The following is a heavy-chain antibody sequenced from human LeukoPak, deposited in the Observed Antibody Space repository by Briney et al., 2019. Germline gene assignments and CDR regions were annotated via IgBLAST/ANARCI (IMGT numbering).Heavy chain of an antibody. CDR1: GFTFSSYW. CDR2: IKQDGSEK. J-gene: IGHJ3*02. Sequence: PGGSLRLSCAASGFTFSSYWMIWVRQAPGKGLEWVANIKQDGSEKYYVDSVKGRFTISRDNAKNSLYLQTYSLRAEDTAVYYCARGLDCSSASCYGLYAFDIWGQGTMVTVSS. D-gene: IGHD2-2*01. CDR3: ARGLDCSSASCYGLYAFDI. V-gene: IGHV3-7*04.